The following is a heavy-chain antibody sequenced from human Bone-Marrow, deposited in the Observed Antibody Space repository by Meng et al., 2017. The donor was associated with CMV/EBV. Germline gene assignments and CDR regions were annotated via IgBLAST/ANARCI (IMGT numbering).Heavy chain of an antibody. Sequence: GESLKISCAASGFTFSSYSMNWVRQAPGKGLEWVSYISSSSSTIYYADSVKGRFTISRDNAKNSLYLQMNSLRAEDTAVYYCARDDSSSSPYYYGMDVWGQGTTVTVSS. J-gene: IGHJ6*02. V-gene: IGHV3-48*04. CDR2: ISSSSSTI. CDR3: ARDDSSSSPYYYGMDV. CDR1: GFTFSSYS. D-gene: IGHD6-6*01.